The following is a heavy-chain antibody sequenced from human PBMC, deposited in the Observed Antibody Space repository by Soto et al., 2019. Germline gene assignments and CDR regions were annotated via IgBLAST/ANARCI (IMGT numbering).Heavy chain of an antibody. CDR2: IYYSGST. J-gene: IGHJ6*03. CDR3: ARHGYYYYMDV. V-gene: IGHV4-39*01. CDR1: GGSISSSSYY. Sequence: SETLSLTCTVSGGSISSSSYYWGWIRQPPGKGLEWIGSIYYSGSTYYNPSLKSRVTISVDTSKNQFSLKLSSVTAADTAVYYCARHGYYYYMDVWGKGTTVTVFS.